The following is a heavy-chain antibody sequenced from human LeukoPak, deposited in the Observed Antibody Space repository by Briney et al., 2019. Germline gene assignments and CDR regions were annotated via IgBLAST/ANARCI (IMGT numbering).Heavy chain of an antibody. CDR3: ARGRRNDYYFDL. CDR1: NGAISSYY. V-gene: IGHV4-59*01. J-gene: IGHJ4*02. D-gene: IGHD2-21*02. Sequence: SETLSLTCTVYNGAISSYYWSWVRQPPGKGLEWIGSIYYSGGSNYNPSLKRRVTISVDPSKRQFSLKLTSVTAADTAVYYCARGRRNDYYFDLWGQGTLVTVSS. CDR2: IYYSGGS.